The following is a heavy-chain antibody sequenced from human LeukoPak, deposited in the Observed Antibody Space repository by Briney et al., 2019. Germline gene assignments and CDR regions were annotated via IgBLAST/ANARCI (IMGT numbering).Heavy chain of an antibody. CDR1: GFTVSSNY. J-gene: IGHJ4*02. V-gene: IGHV3-30-3*01. CDR3: ARDPGAAGTPDY. CDR2: ISYDGSNK. Sequence: GGSLRLSCAASGFTVSSNYMSWVRQAPGKGLEWVAVISYDGSNKYYADSVKGRFTISRDNSKNTLYLQMNSLRAEDTAVYYCARDPGAAGTPDYWGQGTLVTVSS. D-gene: IGHD6-13*01.